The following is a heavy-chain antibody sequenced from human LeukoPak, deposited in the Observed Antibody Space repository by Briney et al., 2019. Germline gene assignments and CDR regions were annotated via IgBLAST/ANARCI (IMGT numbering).Heavy chain of an antibody. V-gene: IGHV3-23*01. CDR1: GFTLSTYA. Sequence: PGGSLRLSCAASGFTLSTYAMSWVRQAPGKGLEWVSAISSSGGSTYYADSVKGRFTISRDNSKNTLYLQMNSLRAEDTAVYYCAKYCGYSSSWYKLGFDYWGQGTLVTVPS. J-gene: IGHJ4*02. CDR3: AKYCGYSSSWYKLGFDY. D-gene: IGHD6-13*01. CDR2: ISSSGGST.